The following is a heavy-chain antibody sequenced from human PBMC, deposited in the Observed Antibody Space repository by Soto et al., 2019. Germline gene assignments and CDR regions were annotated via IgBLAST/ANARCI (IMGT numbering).Heavy chain of an antibody. CDR3: ARRSHTVTTYAFDI. V-gene: IGHV5-51*01. CDR2: IYPADSDA. CDR1: GYSFTSYW. Sequence: ESLKISCKGSGYSFTSYWIGWVRQMPGKGLEWMGIIYPADSDARYNPSFQGQVTISADKSISTAYLQWSSLKASDTAMYYCARRSHTVTTYAFDIWGQGTMVTVSS. D-gene: IGHD4-17*01. J-gene: IGHJ3*02.